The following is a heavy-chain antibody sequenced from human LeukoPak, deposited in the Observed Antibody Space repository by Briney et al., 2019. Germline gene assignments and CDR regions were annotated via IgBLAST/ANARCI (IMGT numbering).Heavy chain of an antibody. V-gene: IGHV3-7*01. CDR1: GFTFSNYW. CDR3: ARDDDWNYEDY. D-gene: IGHD1-7*01. Sequence: GGSLRLSCAASGFTFSNYWMSWVRQAPGKGLQWVANIKQDGSEKYYVDSVKGRFTISRDNAKKSLYLQMNSLRAEDTAVYYCARDDDWNYEDYWGQGTLVTVSS. CDR2: IKQDGSEK. J-gene: IGHJ4*02.